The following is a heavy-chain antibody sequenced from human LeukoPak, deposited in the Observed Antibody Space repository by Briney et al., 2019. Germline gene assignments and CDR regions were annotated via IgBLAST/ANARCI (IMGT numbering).Heavy chain of an antibody. CDR3: AKRNYCSSTSCYGPWFDP. J-gene: IGHJ5*02. Sequence: GGSLRLSCAASGFTFSSYGMHWVRQAPGKGLEWVAFIRYDGSNKYYADSVKGRFTISRDNSKNTLYLQMNSLRAEDTAVYYCAKRNYCSSTSCYGPWFDPWGQGTLVTVSS. V-gene: IGHV3-30*02. D-gene: IGHD2-2*01. CDR1: GFTFSSYG. CDR2: IRYDGSNK.